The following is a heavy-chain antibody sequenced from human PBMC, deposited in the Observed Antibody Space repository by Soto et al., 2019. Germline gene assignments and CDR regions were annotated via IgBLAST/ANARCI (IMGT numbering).Heavy chain of an antibody. CDR1: GFTFSIST. J-gene: IGHJ4*02. CDR2: ISSGSTYF. D-gene: IGHD6-13*01. Sequence: EVQLVESGGGLVKSGGSLTLSCAASGFTFSISTMIWVRQAPGKRLEWVSSISSGSTYFYYADSVKGRFSISRDNAKRSLSLQMNSLRVEDTAVYYCARGDGTGLHSSGWSPRFWGQGTLVTVSS. V-gene: IGHV3-21*01. CDR3: ARGDGTGLHSSGWSPRF.